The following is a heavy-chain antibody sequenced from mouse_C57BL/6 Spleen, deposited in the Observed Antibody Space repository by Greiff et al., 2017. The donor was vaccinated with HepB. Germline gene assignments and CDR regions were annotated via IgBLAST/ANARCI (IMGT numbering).Heavy chain of an antibody. Sequence: VQLQQSGAELAKPGASVKLSCKASGYTFTSYWMHWVKQRPGQGLEWIGYINPSSGYTKYNQKFKDKATLTVDKSSSTAYMQRSSLTYEDSAVYYWAREGIYDGYYYAMDYWGQGTSVTVSS. CDR1: GYTFTSYW. D-gene: IGHD2-3*01. CDR2: INPSSGYT. J-gene: IGHJ4*01. CDR3: AREGIYDGYYYAMDY. V-gene: IGHV1-7*01.